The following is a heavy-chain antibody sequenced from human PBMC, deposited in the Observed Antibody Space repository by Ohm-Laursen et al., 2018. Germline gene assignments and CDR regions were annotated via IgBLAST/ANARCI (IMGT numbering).Heavy chain of an antibody. CDR2: IYTSGST. D-gene: IGHD1/OR15-1a*01. CDR3: ASWEQYNWFDP. V-gene: IGHV4-4*07. Sequence: SETLSLTCSVSGGSITSYYWTWIRQPAGKGLEWIGRIYTSGSTNYNPSLKSRVTMSVDTSKNQFSLKLTSVTAADTAVYYCASWEQYNWFDPWGQGTLVTVSS. J-gene: IGHJ5*02. CDR1: GGSITSYY.